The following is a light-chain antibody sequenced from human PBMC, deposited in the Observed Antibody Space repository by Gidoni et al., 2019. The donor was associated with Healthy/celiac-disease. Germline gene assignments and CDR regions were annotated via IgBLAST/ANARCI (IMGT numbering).Light chain of an antibody. CDR2: GAS. CDR3: QQYNNGPPHT. J-gene: IGKJ2*01. CDR1: QSVSSN. Sequence: EIVMTPSPATLSVSPGERATLSCRASQSVSSNVAWYQQKPGQAPRLLIYGASTRATGIPARFSGSVSGTEFTLTISSLQSEDFAVYYCQQYNNGPPHTFGQGTKLEIK. V-gene: IGKV3-15*01.